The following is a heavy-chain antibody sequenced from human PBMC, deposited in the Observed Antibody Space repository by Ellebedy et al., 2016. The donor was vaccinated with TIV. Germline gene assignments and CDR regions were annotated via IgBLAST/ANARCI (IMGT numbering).Heavy chain of an antibody. Sequence: SETLSLTXTVSGGSISSSSYYWGWIRQPPGKGLEWIGSIYYSGSTYYNPSLKSRVTISVDTSKNQFSLKLSSVTAADTAVYYCVRGDGRGPWGPGTLVTVSS. J-gene: IGHJ5*02. CDR1: GGSISSSSYY. D-gene: IGHD1-26*01. CDR2: IYYSGST. CDR3: VRGDGRGP. V-gene: IGHV4-39*01.